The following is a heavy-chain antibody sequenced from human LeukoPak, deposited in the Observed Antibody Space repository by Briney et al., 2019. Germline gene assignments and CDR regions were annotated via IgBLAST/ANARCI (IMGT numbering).Heavy chain of an antibody. CDR3: ARSYCSSTSCYGMDV. J-gene: IGHJ6*04. V-gene: IGHV3-30*04. D-gene: IGHD2-2*01. CDR1: GFTFSSYA. CDR2: ISYDGSNK. Sequence: PGGSLRLSCAASGFTFSSYAMHWVRQAPGKGLEWVAVISYDGSNKYYADSVKGRFTISRDNSKNTLYLQMNSLRAEDTAVYYCARSYCSSTSCYGMDVWGKGTTVTVSS.